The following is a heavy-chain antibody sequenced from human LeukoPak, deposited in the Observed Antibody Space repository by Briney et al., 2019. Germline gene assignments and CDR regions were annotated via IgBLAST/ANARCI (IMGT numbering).Heavy chain of an antibody. J-gene: IGHJ6*02. CDR1: GYTFTSYG. CDR2: ISAYNGNT. Sequence: GASVKVSCKASGYTFTSYGIIWVRQAPGQGLEWMGWISAYNGNTNYAQKLQGRVTMTTDTSTSTAYMELRSLRSDDTAVYYCARTGFYYYYGMDVWGQGTTVTVSS. D-gene: IGHD1-1*01. V-gene: IGHV1-18*01. CDR3: ARTGFYYYYGMDV.